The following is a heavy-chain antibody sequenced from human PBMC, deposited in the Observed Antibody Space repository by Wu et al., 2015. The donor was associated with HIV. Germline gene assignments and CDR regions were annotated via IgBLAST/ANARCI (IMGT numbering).Heavy chain of an antibody. Sequence: QVRLVQSGAEVKKPGASVKVSCKASGYTFTNYDINWVRQATGQGLEWMGWMNPNSGNTGYAQKFRGRVTMTRNTSITTAYLELSRLRSEDTAIFYXARASPGSGWDWGQGNAGHRLL. CDR1: GYTFTNYD. J-gene: IGHJ4*02. CDR3: ARASPGSGWD. V-gene: IGHV1-8*01. CDR2: MNPNSGNT. D-gene: IGHD6-19*01.